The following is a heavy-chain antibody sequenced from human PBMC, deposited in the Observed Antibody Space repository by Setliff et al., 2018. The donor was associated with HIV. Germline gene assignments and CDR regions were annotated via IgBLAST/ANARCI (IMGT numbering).Heavy chain of an antibody. V-gene: IGHV4-38-2*01. CDR1: GYSISSGYY. D-gene: IGHD4-17*01. J-gene: IGHJ4*02. CDR3: ARRIYGNNPYFDY. Sequence: PSETLSLTCAVSGYSISSGYYWGWIRQPPGKGLEWIGSIYHSGSTYYNPSLKSRVTISVDTFKNQFSLKLSSVTAADTAIYYCARRIYGNNPYFDYWSQGTLVTVSS. CDR2: IYHSGST.